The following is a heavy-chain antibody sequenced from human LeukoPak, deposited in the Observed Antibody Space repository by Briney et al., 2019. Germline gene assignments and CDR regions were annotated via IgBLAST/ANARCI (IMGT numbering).Heavy chain of an antibody. CDR1: GFTFDDYA. J-gene: IGHJ3*02. V-gene: IGHV3-9*01. CDR3: AKDISAMPGAFDI. Sequence: GRSLRLSCAASGFTFDDYAMHWVRQAPGKGLEWVSGISWNSGSIGYADSVKGRFTISRDNAKNSLYLQMNSLRAEDTALYYCAKDISAMPGAFDIWGQGTMVTVSS. CDR2: ISWNSGSI. D-gene: IGHD2-2*01.